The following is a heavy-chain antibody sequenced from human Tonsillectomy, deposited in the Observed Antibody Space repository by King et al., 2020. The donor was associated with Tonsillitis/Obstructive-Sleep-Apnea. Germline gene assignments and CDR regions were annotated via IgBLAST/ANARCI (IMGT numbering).Heavy chain of an antibody. CDR3: ARRTYSSSCYWYFDR. CDR2: IYYSGST. J-gene: IGHJ2*01. V-gene: IGHV4-59*08. CDR1: GGSISSYY. Sequence: VQLQESGPGLVKPSETLSLTCTVSGGSISSYYWSWIRQPPGKGLEWIGYIYYSGSTNYNPSLKSRVTISVDTSKNQFSLKLSSVTAADTVVYDCARRTYSSSCYWYFDRWGRGTLVTVSS. D-gene: IGHD6-13*01.